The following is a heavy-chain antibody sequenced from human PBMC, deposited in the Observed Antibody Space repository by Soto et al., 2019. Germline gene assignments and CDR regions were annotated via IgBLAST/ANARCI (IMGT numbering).Heavy chain of an antibody. D-gene: IGHD6-19*01. CDR1: GFTFDDYG. Sequence: VQLVESGGGLVQPGRSLRLSCAASGFTFDDYGMHWVRLAPGKGLEWVAVISPDGINKYYPDSLRGRFTISRDNSKNTLYLQMSSLRGEDTAVYYCVKPSGWYPDYWGQGTHVTVSS. CDR3: VKPSGWYPDY. CDR2: ISPDGINK. V-gene: IGHV3-30*18. J-gene: IGHJ4*02.